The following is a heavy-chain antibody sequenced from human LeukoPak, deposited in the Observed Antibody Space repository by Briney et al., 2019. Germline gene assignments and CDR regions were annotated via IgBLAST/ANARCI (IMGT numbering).Heavy chain of an antibody. Sequence: SETLSLTCTVSGGSISSSSYYWGWIRQPPGKGLEWIGIIYYSGSTYYNPSLKSRVTISVDTSKNQFSLKLSSVTAADTAVYYCARRGGGSGWYAAYYYYGMDVWGQGTTVTVSS. D-gene: IGHD6-19*01. V-gene: IGHV4-39*01. CDR2: IYYSGST. J-gene: IGHJ6*02. CDR3: ARRGGGSGWYAAYYYYGMDV. CDR1: GGSISSSSYY.